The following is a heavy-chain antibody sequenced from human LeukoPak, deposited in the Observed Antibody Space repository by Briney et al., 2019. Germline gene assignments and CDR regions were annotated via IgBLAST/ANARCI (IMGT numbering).Heavy chain of an antibody. CDR1: GFTFSSYS. CDR3: AREGYYYGMDV. CDR2: ISSSSSYI. Sequence: GGSLRLSCAASGFTFSSYSMNWVRQAPGKGLEWVSSISSSSSYIYYADSAKGRFTISRDNAKNSLYLQMSSLRAEDTAVYYCAREGYYYGMDVWGQGTTVTVSS. V-gene: IGHV3-21*01. J-gene: IGHJ6*02.